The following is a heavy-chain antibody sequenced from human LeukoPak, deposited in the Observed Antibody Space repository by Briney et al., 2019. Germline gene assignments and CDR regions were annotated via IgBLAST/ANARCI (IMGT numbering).Heavy chain of an antibody. Sequence: SETLSLTCAVYGGSFSGYYWSWIRQPPGKGLEWIGEINHSGSTNYNPSLKSRVTISVDTSKNQFSLKLSSVTAADTAVYYCARGRRWFDPWGQGTLVTVSS. CDR1: GGSFSGYY. V-gene: IGHV4-34*01. CDR2: INHSGST. CDR3: ARGRRWFDP. J-gene: IGHJ5*02.